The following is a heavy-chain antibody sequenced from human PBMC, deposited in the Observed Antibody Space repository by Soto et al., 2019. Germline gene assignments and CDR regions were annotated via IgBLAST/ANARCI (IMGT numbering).Heavy chain of an antibody. Sequence: QVLLVESGGGVVQPGRSLRLSCAASGFTFSAYAMHWVRQAPGKGLEWVAVRWFDGSHTYYAGSVKGRFAISRDNSKNTLYLQMNSLRAEDTAVYYCARDDSRGYSGYDIDYWGQGTLVTVSS. CDR1: GFTFSAYA. D-gene: IGHD5-12*01. J-gene: IGHJ4*02. CDR3: ARDDSRGYSGYDIDY. V-gene: IGHV3-33*01. CDR2: RWFDGSHT.